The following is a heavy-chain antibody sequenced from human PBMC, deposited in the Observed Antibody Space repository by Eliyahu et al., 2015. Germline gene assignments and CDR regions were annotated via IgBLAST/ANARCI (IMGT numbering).Heavy chain of an antibody. D-gene: IGHD2-15*01. CDR1: GGSFSSYY. CDR3: ARAAPIGAYYYYFGMDV. CDR2: ISHSGST. J-gene: IGHJ6*02. V-gene: IGHV4-34*01. Sequence: QGQLQQWGAGLLKPSETLSLTCGVYGGSFSSYYCYWIRQSPGKGLEWIGEISHSGSTNYNPSLKSRVTMSVETSKNQFSLKLSSVTVADTAVYYCARAAPIGAYYYYFGMDVWGQGTTVTVSS.